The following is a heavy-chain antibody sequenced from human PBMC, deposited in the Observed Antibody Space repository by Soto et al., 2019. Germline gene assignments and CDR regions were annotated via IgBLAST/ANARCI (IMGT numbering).Heavy chain of an antibody. CDR3: AKARYPTDPEEYYGMDV. D-gene: IGHD4-17*01. CDR2: ISYDGSNK. CDR1: GFTFSSYG. V-gene: IGHV3-30*18. J-gene: IGHJ6*02. Sequence: QVQLVDSGGGVVQPGRSLRLSCAASGFTFSSYGMHWVRQAPGKGLEWVAVISYDGSNKYYADTVKGRFTISRDNSKNTLYLQMNSLRAEDTAVYYCAKARYPTDPEEYYGMDVWGQGTTVTVSS.